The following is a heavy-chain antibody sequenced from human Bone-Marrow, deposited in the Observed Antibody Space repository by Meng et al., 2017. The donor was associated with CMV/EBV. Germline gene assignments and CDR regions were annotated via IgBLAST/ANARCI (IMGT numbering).Heavy chain of an antibody. CDR3: VKDGAVYGLDV. V-gene: IGHV3-30*02. CDR2: ITFDGNNK. J-gene: IGHJ6*02. Sequence: GGSLRLSCAASGFSFNRFGMKWVRQAPGKGLECVAFITFDGNNKYYVDSMKGRFTISRQNSRQNSKNTLYLEMNSLRVDDTAVYYCVKDGAVYGLDVWGQGTMVTVSS. CDR1: GFSFNRFG.